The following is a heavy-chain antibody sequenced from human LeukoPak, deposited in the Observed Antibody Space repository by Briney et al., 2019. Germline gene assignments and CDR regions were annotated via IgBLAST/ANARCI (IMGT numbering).Heavy chain of an antibody. J-gene: IGHJ4*02. Sequence: ASVKVSCKASGYTFTGYYMHWVRRAPGQGLEWMGWINPNSGGTNYAQKFQGRVTMTRDTSISTAYMELSRLRSDDTAVYYCATTPGYSSSLDYWGQGTLVTVSS. D-gene: IGHD6-13*01. CDR3: ATTPGYSSSLDY. CDR2: INPNSGGT. V-gene: IGHV1-2*02. CDR1: GYTFTGYY.